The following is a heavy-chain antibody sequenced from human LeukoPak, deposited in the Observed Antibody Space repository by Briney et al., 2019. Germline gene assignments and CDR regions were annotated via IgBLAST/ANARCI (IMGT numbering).Heavy chain of an antibody. D-gene: IGHD2-2*01. Sequence: GGSLRLSCAASGFIFSSYAMSWVRQAPGKGLEWVSAISGSGGSTYYADSVKGRFTISRDNSKNTLYLQMNSLRAEDTAVYYCARDIVVVPAAGFDPWGQGTLVTVSS. V-gene: IGHV3-23*01. J-gene: IGHJ5*02. CDR3: ARDIVVVPAAGFDP. CDR2: ISGSGGST. CDR1: GFIFSSYA.